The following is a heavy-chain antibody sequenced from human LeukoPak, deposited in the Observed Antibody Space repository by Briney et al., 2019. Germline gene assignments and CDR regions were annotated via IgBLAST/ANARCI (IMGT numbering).Heavy chain of an antibody. V-gene: IGHV3-74*01. D-gene: IGHD1-26*01. Sequence: PGGSLRLSCAASGFTFSSDWMHWVRQAPGKGLVWVSRISSDGSSTSYADSVGGRFTISRDNAKNTLYLQMNSLRAEDTAVYYCGRALYRGFDYWGQGTLVTVSS. CDR2: ISSDGSST. CDR3: GRALYRGFDY. J-gene: IGHJ4*02. CDR1: GFTFSSDW.